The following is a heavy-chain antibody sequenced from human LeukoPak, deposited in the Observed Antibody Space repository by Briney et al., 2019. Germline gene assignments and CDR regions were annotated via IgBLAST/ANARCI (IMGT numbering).Heavy chain of an antibody. V-gene: IGHV3-23*01. CDR3: ASRPQNYYDSSGPNY. Sequence: GGSLRLSCAASGFTFSSYAMSWVRQAPGKGLEWVSAISGSGGSTYYADSVKGRFTISRDDSKNTLYLQMNSLRAEDTAVYYCASRPQNYYDSSGPNYWGQGTLVTVSS. CDR1: GFTFSSYA. J-gene: IGHJ4*02. D-gene: IGHD3-22*01. CDR2: ISGSGGST.